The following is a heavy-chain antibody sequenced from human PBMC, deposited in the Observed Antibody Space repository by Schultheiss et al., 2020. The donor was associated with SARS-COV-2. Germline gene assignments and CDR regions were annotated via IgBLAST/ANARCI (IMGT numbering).Heavy chain of an antibody. D-gene: IGHD6-19*01. J-gene: IGHJ6*02. CDR2: TYYRSKWYN. V-gene: IGHV6-1*01. CDR3: ARGEYSSDDERSYYGMDV. Sequence: SQTLSLTCAISGDSVSSNSAAWNWIRQSPSRGLEWLGRTYYRSKWYNDYAVSVKSRITINPDTSKNQFSLQLNSVTPEDTAVYYCARGEYSSDDERSYYGMDVWGQGTTVTVSS. CDR1: GDSVSSNSAA.